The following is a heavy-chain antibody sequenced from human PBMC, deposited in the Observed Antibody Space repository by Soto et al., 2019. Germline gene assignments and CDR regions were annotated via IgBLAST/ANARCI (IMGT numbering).Heavy chain of an antibody. CDR2: ISSSGSTI. Sequence: QVQLVESGGGLVKPGGSLRLSCAASGFTFSDYYMSWIRQAPGKGLEWGSYISSSGSTIYYADSVKGRFTISRDNAKNSLYLQMNSLRAEDTAVYYCARDSSRRGYDSSGYPIDGRVFDYWGQGTLVTVSS. CDR3: ARDSSRRGYDSSGYPIDGRVFDY. V-gene: IGHV3-11*01. J-gene: IGHJ4*02. D-gene: IGHD3-22*01. CDR1: GFTFSDYY.